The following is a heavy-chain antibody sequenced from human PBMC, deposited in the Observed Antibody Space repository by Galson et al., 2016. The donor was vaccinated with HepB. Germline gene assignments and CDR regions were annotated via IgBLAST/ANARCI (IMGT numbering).Heavy chain of an antibody. Sequence: SLRLSCAASGFTFSSYAMGWVRQAPGKGLEWVSAIGGSGGNAYYGDSAKGRFTISRDNSKNTLSLQMNSLRAEDTAVYYCAKDEDDFWPHNDFDYWGQGTLVTVSS. V-gene: IGHV3-23*01. J-gene: IGHJ4*02. CDR3: AKDEDDFWPHNDFDY. CDR2: IGGSGGNA. CDR1: GFTFSSYA. D-gene: IGHD3-3*01.